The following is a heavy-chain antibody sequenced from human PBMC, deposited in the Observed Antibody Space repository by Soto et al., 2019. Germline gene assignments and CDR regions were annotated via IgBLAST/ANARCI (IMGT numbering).Heavy chain of an antibody. CDR3: ARDNFFSLAGSPPRIAAAGMIVSGMDV. CDR2: IWYDGSNK. D-gene: IGHD6-13*01. J-gene: IGHJ6*02. V-gene: IGHV3-33*01. Sequence: GGSLRLSCAASGFTFSSYGMHWVRQAPGKGLEWVAVIWYDGSNKYYADSVKGRLTISRDNSKNTMYLQMNSLRAEATAVYSCARDNFFSLAGSPPRIAAAGMIVSGMDVWGQGTTVTVSS. CDR1: GFTFSSYG.